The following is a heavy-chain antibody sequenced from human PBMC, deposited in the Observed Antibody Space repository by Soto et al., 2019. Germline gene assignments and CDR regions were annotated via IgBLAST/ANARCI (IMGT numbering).Heavy chain of an antibody. CDR1: GFTICSYA. V-gene: IGHV3-23*01. D-gene: IGHD6-19*01. CDR2: ISGSGGST. J-gene: IGHJ4*02. Sequence: WVSLRLACAACGFTICSYAMSYVRQAPGKGLEWVSAISGSGGSTYYADSVKGRFTISRDNSKNTLYLQMNSLRAEDTAVYYCAKDLFVAVADTFDYWGQGTLVTVSS. CDR3: AKDLFVAVADTFDY.